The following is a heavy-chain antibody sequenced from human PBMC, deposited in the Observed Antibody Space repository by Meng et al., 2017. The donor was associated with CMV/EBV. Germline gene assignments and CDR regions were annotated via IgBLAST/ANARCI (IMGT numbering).Heavy chain of an antibody. CDR3: ARVPYYYDSSGYYSNWFDP. CDR2: IIPILGIA. D-gene: IGHD3-22*01. CDR1: GDTFSSYA. J-gene: IGHJ5*02. V-gene: IGHV1-69*10. Sequence: SVKVSCKASGDTFSSYAISWVRQAPGQGLEWMGGIIPILGIANYAQKFQGRVTITADKSTSTAYMELSSLRSEDTAVYYCARVPYYYDSSGYYSNWFDPWGQGTLVTVSS.